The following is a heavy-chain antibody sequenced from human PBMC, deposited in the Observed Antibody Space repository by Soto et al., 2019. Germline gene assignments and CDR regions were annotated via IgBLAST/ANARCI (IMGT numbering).Heavy chain of an antibody. J-gene: IGHJ6*02. CDR1: GFTFSSYS. Sequence: GGSLRLSCAASGFTFSSYSMNWVRQAPGKGLEWVSYISSSSSTIYYADSVKGRFTISRDNAKNSLYLQMNSLRDEDTAVYYCARVDGSGYLLRYGMDVWGQGTTVTVSS. CDR2: ISSSSSTI. V-gene: IGHV3-48*02. D-gene: IGHD3-10*01. CDR3: ARVDGSGYLLRYGMDV.